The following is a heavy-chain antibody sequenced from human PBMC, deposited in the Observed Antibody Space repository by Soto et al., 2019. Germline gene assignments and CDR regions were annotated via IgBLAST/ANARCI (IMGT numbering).Heavy chain of an antibody. Sequence: GGSLRLSCAASGFTFSSYGMHWVRQAPGKGLEWVAVIWYDGSNKYYADSVKGRFTISRDNSKNTLYLQMNSLRAEDTAVYYCARDQVVAARDYYYYYMDVWGKGTTVTVSS. V-gene: IGHV3-33*01. CDR3: ARDQVVAARDYYYYYMDV. J-gene: IGHJ6*03. CDR2: IWYDGSNK. CDR1: GFTFSSYG. D-gene: IGHD2-15*01.